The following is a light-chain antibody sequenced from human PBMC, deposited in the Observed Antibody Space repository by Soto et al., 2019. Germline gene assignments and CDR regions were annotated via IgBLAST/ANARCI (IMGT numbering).Light chain of an antibody. CDR3: QQYNSSPWT. Sequence: DIPMTQYPSTLSASVGDRVTITCRASQSISSWLAWYQQKPGKAPKLLIYKASSLESGVPSRFSGSGSGTEFTLTISSLQPDDFATYYCQQYNSSPWTFGQGTKVEIK. CDR1: QSISSW. CDR2: KAS. V-gene: IGKV1-5*03. J-gene: IGKJ1*01.